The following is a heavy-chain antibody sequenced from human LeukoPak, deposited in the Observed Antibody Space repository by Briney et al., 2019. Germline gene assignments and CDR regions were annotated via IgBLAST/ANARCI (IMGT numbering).Heavy chain of an antibody. CDR3: ATERGLAFDI. CDR2: VSWNSGSI. Sequence: GGSLRLSCAVSGFTFDDYAMHWVRQVPGKGLGWVSGVSWNSGSIGYADSVKGRFTISRDNAKNSLYLQMNSLRAEDMALYYCATERGLAFDIWGQGTMVTVSS. V-gene: IGHV3-9*03. CDR1: GFTFDDYA. J-gene: IGHJ3*02.